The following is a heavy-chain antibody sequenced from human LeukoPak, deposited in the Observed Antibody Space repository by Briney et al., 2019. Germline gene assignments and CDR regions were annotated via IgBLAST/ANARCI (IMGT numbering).Heavy chain of an antibody. CDR1: GGSISSGSYY. V-gene: IGHV4-61*02. CDR3: ARHGRYDSSGYHHDY. CDR2: IYTSGST. Sequence: PSQTLSLTCTVSGGSISSGSYYWSRIRQPAGKGLEWIGRIYTSGSTYYNPSLKSRVTISVDTSKNQFSLKLSSVTAADTAVYYCARHGRYDSSGYHHDYWGQGTLVTVSS. J-gene: IGHJ4*02. D-gene: IGHD3-22*01.